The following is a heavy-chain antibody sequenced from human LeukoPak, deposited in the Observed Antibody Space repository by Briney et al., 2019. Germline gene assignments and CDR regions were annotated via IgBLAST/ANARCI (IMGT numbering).Heavy chain of an antibody. D-gene: IGHD3-3*01. CDR1: GGSFRGYN. Sequence: SETLSLTCAVSGGSFRGYNWGWIRQSPGKGLEWIREVNYSGTVNYNPSLKSRVTVSEDTSKSQFSLKLTSVTAADTGIYFCARGGKIWSGLAGRNWFDPWGQGTPVTVSS. CDR3: ARGGKIWSGLAGRNWFDP. CDR2: VNYSGTV. V-gene: IGHV4-34*01. J-gene: IGHJ5*02.